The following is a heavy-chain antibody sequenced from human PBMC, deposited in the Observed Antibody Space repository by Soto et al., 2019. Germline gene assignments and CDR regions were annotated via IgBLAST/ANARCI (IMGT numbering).Heavy chain of an antibody. V-gene: IGHV4-30-2*01. D-gene: IGHD3-10*01. Sequence: QLQLQESGSGLVKPSQTLSLNCAVSGVSISDGGYSWSWIRQPPGKGLEWIGYTHVSGDTYYNPSLTGRVTRSVDRSRNQFSLNLRSMTAADTAVYYCARSPFYGSKSHVDYWGQGTLVSVSS. J-gene: IGHJ4*02. CDR2: THVSGDT. CDR3: ARSPFYGSKSHVDY. CDR1: GVSISDGGYS.